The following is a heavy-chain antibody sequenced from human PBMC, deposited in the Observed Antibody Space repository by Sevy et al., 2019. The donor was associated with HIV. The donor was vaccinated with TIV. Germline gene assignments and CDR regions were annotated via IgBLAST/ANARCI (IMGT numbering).Heavy chain of an antibody. Sequence: GGSLRLSCAASGFTFSSCAMSWVRQAPGKGLEWVSAISGSGGSTYYADSVKGRFTISRDNSKNTLYLQMNSLRAEDTAVYYCAKDGDIVVVVAATNFDYWGQGTLVTVSS. CDR2: ISGSGGST. V-gene: IGHV3-23*01. CDR1: GFTFSSCA. D-gene: IGHD2-15*01. J-gene: IGHJ4*02. CDR3: AKDGDIVVVVAATNFDY.